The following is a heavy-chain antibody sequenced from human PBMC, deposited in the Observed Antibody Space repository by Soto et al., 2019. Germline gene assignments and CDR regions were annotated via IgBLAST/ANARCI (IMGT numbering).Heavy chain of an antibody. CDR2: IDPSDSYT. D-gene: IGHD6-13*01. V-gene: IGHV5-10-1*01. J-gene: IGHJ6*02. Sequence: GESLKISCKGSGYTFTSYWISWVRQMPGKGLEWMGKIDPSDSYTNYSPSFQGHVTISADKSIATAYLQWSSLKASDIAMYYCARHVGIASPADVWGQGTTVTSP. CDR3: ARHVGIASPADV. CDR1: GYTFTSYW.